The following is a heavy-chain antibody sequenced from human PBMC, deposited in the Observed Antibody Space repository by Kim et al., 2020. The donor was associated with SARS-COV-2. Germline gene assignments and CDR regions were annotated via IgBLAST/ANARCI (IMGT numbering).Heavy chain of an antibody. CDR2: INPNSGGT. Sequence: ASVKVSCKASGYTFTGYYMHWVRQAPGQGLEWMGRINPNSGGTNYAQKFQGRVTMTRDTSISTAYMELSRLRSDDTAVYYCAGGVPLAYYDSSGYYYGVGFFDYWGQGTLVTVSS. CDR1: GYTFTGYY. V-gene: IGHV1-2*06. D-gene: IGHD3-22*01. CDR3: AGGVPLAYYDSSGYYYGVGFFDY. J-gene: IGHJ4*02.